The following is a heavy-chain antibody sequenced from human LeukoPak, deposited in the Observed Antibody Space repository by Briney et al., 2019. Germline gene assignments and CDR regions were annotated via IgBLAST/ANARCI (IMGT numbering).Heavy chain of an antibody. CDR2: IKQDGSEK. D-gene: IGHD3-16*01. J-gene: IGHJ4*01. V-gene: IGHV3-7*01. CDR3: ARDGGIAC. Sequence: PGGSLRLSCAASGCTFSNYWLNWVRQAPGKGREWVANIKQDGSEKYYVDSVKGRFTISRDNAKNSLYLQMNSLRAEDTAVYYCARDGGIACWGQGTLVTVSS. CDR1: GCTFSNYW.